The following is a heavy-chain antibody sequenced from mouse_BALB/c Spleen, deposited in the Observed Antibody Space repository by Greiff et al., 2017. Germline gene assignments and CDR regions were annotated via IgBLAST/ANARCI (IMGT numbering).Heavy chain of an antibody. CDR3: ARIEDDYPFAY. V-gene: IGHV8-11*01. Sequence: QVTLKVCGPGILQPSQTLSLTCSFSGFSLSTYGIGVGWIRQPSGKGLEWLAHIWWNDNKYYNTALKSRLTISKDTSNNQVFLKIASVDTADTATYYCARIEDDYPFAYWGQGTLVTVSA. D-gene: IGHD2-4*01. J-gene: IGHJ3*01. CDR2: IWWNDNK. CDR1: GFSLSTYGIG.